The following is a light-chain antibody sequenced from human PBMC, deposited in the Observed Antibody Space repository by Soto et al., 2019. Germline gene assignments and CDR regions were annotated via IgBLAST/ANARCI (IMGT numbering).Light chain of an antibody. CDR1: QTVGVR. CDR3: QQRSNSFT. J-gene: IGKJ3*01. V-gene: IGKV3D-11*02. Sequence: EIVLTQSPATLSSSPGERATLACRASQTVGVRLAWYQHKPGQAPRLIIYAASTRATGIPARFSGSGTGTDFTLTISSLEPEDFAVYYCQQRSNSFTFGPGTKVDIK. CDR2: AAS.